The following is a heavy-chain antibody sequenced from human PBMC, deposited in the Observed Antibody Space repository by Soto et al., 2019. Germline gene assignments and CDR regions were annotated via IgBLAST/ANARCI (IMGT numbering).Heavy chain of an antibody. CDR2: IIPILGIA. CDR3: ARGLSDGYNYVRDAFDI. D-gene: IGHD5-12*01. Sequence: QVQLVQSGAEVKKPGSSVKVSCKASGGTFSSYTISWVRQAPGQGLEWMGRIIPILGIANYAQKFQGRVTITADKSTSTAYMELSSLRSEDTAVYYCARGLSDGYNYVRDAFDIWGQGTMVTVSS. CDR1: GGTFSSYT. V-gene: IGHV1-69*02. J-gene: IGHJ3*02.